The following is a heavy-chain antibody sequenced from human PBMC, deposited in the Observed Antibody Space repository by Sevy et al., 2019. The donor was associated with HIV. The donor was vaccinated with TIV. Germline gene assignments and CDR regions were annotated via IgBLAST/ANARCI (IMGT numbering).Heavy chain of an antibody. D-gene: IGHD1-1*01. J-gene: IGHJ1*01. Sequence: GGSLRLSCAASGFTFNRYAMHWVRQAPGKGLEWVATISFDATNKQYPDSVKGRFTISRDSFQNSRFLQMDSLRPEDTAVYYCALERLSSDIAEYFQNWGQGTLVTVSS. CDR1: GFTFNRYA. V-gene: IGHV3-30-3*01. CDR3: ALERLSSDIAEYFQN. CDR2: ISFDATNK.